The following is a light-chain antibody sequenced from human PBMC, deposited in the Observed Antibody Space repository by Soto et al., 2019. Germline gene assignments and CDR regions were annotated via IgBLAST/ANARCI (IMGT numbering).Light chain of an antibody. CDR2: QVS. V-gene: IGLV2-14*01. J-gene: IGLJ1*01. CDR1: GSDIGAYNS. Sequence: QSVLTQPASVSGSPGQSITISCTGTGSDIGAYNSVSWYQQHPGKAPKLIVFQVSNRPSGVSNRFSGSKSGNTASLTISGLQAEDEADYYCSSYTSSSTPCVFGTGTKVTVL. CDR3: SSYTSSSTPCV.